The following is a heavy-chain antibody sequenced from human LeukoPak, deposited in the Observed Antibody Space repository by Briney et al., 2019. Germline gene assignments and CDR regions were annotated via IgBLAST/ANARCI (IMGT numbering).Heavy chain of an antibody. CDR2: IYHSGNT. Sequence: PSETLSLTCAVSGGSISSRGYSWSWIRQPPGKGLEWIGYIYHSGNTYYNPSLKSRVTISVDRSKNQFSLKLSSVTAADTAVYYCARGPPTLRQQLTLWYYFDYWGQGTLVTVSS. V-gene: IGHV4-30-2*01. CDR3: ARGPPTLRQQLTLWYYFDY. D-gene: IGHD6-13*01. CDR1: GGSISSRGYS. J-gene: IGHJ4*02.